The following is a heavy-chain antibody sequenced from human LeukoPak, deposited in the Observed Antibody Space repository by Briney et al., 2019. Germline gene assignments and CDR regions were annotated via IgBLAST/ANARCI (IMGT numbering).Heavy chain of an antibody. V-gene: IGHV4-39*01. J-gene: IGHJ4*02. Sequence: SETLSLTCIVSGGSISSSSYNWGWTRQPPGQGLAWTGSIYYSGSTYYNPSLKSRLTISVDTSKNQFSLKLSSVTAADTAVYYCARHDRIIASPLIWGQGTLVTVSS. D-gene: IGHD6-13*01. CDR2: IYYSGST. CDR3: ARHDRIIASPLI. CDR1: GGSISSSSYN.